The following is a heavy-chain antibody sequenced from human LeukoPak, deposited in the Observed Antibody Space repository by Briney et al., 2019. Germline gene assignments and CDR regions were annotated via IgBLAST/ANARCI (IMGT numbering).Heavy chain of an antibody. V-gene: IGHV3-21*01. CDR2: MSVSSGLI. J-gene: IGHJ4*02. Sequence: KPGGSLRLSCAASGFTFSFYSMNWLRQATGKGLEWVSSMSVSSGLIYYADSVKGRFTVSRDNAKNSLYLQMNSLRAENTAVYNCAREFGGSASGTWYWGQGGLVTVSS. D-gene: IGHD3-10*01. CDR1: GFTFSFYS. CDR3: AREFGGSASGTWY.